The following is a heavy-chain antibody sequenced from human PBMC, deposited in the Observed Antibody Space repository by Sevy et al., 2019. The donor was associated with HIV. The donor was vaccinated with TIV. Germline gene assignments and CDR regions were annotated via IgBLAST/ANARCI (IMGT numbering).Heavy chain of an antibody. CDR3: AKDTSGWYDALDQ. V-gene: IGHV3-23*01. D-gene: IGHD6-19*01. CDR2: ISPNGATS. Sequence: GGSLRLSCEVSGFTFGYFAMSWVRQAPGKGLEWVSGISPNGATSHYAASVRGRFTISRDNSKNRMYQQMSSLRAEDTAQYYCAKDTSGWYDALDQWGQGTLVTVSS. J-gene: IGHJ4*02. CDR1: GFTFGYFA.